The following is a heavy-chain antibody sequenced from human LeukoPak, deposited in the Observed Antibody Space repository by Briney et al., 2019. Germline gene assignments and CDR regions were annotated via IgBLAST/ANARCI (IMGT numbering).Heavy chain of an antibody. D-gene: IGHD3-22*01. CDR2: IYYSGST. J-gene: IGHJ4*02. Sequence: SETLSLTCTVSGGSISSHYWSWIRQPPGKGLEWVGYIYYSGSTNYNPSLKSRVTISVDTSKNQFSLKLSSVTAADTAVYYCARAESYYDSSGYYYWYYFDYWGQGTLVSVSS. V-gene: IGHV4-59*11. CDR1: GGSISSHY. CDR3: ARAESYYDSSGYYYWYYFDY.